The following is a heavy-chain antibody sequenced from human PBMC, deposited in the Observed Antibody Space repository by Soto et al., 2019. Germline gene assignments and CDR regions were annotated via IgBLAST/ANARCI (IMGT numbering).Heavy chain of an antibody. CDR2: IIPVHGIA. D-gene: IGHD6-19*01. V-gene: IGHV1-69*04. CDR3: AREQWLATVPYYYYYYGMDV. J-gene: IGHJ6*02. Sequence: ASVKVSCKASGGTFSSYTISWVRQAPGQGLEWMGRIIPVHGIANYAQKFQGRVTITGDKSTSTAYMELSSLRSEDTAVYYCAREQWLATVPYYYYYYGMDVWGQGTTVTVSS. CDR1: GGTFSSYT.